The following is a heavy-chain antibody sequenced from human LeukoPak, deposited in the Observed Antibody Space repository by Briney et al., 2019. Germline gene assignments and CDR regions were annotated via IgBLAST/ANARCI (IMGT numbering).Heavy chain of an antibody. CDR2: IYSDGST. CDR1: GFTVSSNY. V-gene: IGHV3-53*01. Sequence: PGGSLRLSCATSGFTVSSNYMSWVRQAPGKGLEWVSIIYSDGSTYYADSVKGRFTISRDNSKNSLYLQMNSLRAEDTPVYYCARERSGWSYTFDYWGQGTQVTVSS. CDR3: ARERSGWSYTFDY. D-gene: IGHD6-19*01. J-gene: IGHJ4*02.